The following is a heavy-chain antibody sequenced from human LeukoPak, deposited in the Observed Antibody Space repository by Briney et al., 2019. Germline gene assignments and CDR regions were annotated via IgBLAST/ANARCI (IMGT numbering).Heavy chain of an antibody. CDR2: MDGRGGTI. CDR1: GFTFSSYA. J-gene: IGHJ4*02. V-gene: IGHV3-23*01. Sequence: PGGSLRLSCAASGFTFSSYALSWVRQAPGKGLEWVSGMDGRGGTITYADSVKGRFTISRDNSRSTLYLQMNSLRPEDTAIYYCAREGYYGSGSPPSLYFDYWGQGTLVTVSS. CDR3: AREGYYGSGSPPSLYFDY. D-gene: IGHD3-10*01.